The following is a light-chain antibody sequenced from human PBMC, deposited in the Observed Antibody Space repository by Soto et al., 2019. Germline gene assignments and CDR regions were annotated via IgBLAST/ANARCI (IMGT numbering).Light chain of an antibody. V-gene: IGKV2-30*02. Sequence: DVVVTQSPLSLPVTLGQPASISCRSSQSLLQSDGNTYLLWFHHRPGQSPRRLIHKVSNRDSGVPDRFSGSGAGTDFTLKISRVEAEDVGVYYCMQNAHWPHTFGQGTKLASK. CDR2: KVS. CDR1: QSLLQSDGNTY. J-gene: IGKJ2*01. CDR3: MQNAHWPHT.